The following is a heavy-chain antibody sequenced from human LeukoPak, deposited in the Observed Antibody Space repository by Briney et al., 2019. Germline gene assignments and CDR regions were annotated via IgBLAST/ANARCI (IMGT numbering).Heavy chain of an antibody. CDR1: GGSISSGGYY. CDR2: IYHSGST. CDR3: ARHSRQKYCSSTSCYGSGGAFDI. D-gene: IGHD2-2*01. J-gene: IGHJ3*02. V-gene: IGHV4-30-2*01. Sequence: SQTLPLTCTVSGGSISSGGYYWSWIRQPPGKGLEWIGYIYHSGSTYYNPSLKSRVTISVDRSKNQFSLKLSSVTAADTAVYYCARHSRQKYCSSTSCYGSGGAFDIWGQGTMVTVSS.